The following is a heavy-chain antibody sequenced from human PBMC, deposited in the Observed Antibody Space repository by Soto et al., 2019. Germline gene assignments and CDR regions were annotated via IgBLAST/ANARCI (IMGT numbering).Heavy chain of an antibody. Sequence: GGSLRLSCAASGFTFSRYAIHWVRQAPGKGLEWVAVISRDGTNKYYVDSVKGRLTISRDNSRNTLYLQMNSLRHEDAAVYYCARSRSGAVADSFDFWGQGTL. CDR3: ARSRSGAVADSFDF. CDR2: ISRDGTNK. CDR1: GFTFSRYA. J-gene: IGHJ4*02. V-gene: IGHV3-30*04. D-gene: IGHD3-10*01.